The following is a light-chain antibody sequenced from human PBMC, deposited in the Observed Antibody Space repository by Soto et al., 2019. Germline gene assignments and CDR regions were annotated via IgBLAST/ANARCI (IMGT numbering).Light chain of an antibody. CDR1: QSVLYSSNNKNY. CDR3: QQYYTTLALT. V-gene: IGKV4-1*01. Sequence: DILMTQSTDSLAVSLGERATINCKSSQSVLYSSNNKNYLAWYQQKPGQPPKLLIYWASTRESGVPDRFSGSGSGTDFTLTISSLQAEDVAVYYCQQYYTTLALTFGGGTKVDI. CDR2: WAS. J-gene: IGKJ4*01.